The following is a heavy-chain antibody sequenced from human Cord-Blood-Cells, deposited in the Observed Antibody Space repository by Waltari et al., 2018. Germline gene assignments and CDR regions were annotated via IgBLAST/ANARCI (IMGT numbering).Heavy chain of an antibody. Sequence: QLQLQESGPGLVKPSETLSLTGTVTGCSISSRSYYRGWNCQPPGKGLEWIGSIYYSGSTYYNPSLKSRVTISVDTSKNQFSLKLSSVTAADTAVYYCARHKRTGDKDAFDIWGQGTMVTVSS. D-gene: IGHD7-27*01. CDR1: GCSISSRSYY. V-gene: IGHV4-39*01. CDR3: ARHKRTGDKDAFDI. J-gene: IGHJ3*02. CDR2: IYYSGST.